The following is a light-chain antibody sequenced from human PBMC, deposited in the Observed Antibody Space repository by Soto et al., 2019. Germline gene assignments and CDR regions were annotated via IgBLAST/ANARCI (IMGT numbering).Light chain of an antibody. J-gene: IGLJ1*01. V-gene: IGLV2-8*01. CDR2: EVS. Sequence: QSVLTQPPSASGSPGQSVTISCTGTSSVVGGYNYVSWYQQHPGKAPKLMIYEVSKRPSGVPDRFSGSKSGNTASLTVSGLQAEEDADYYCTSYAGSNNYVFGTGTKVTVL. CDR3: TSYAGSNNYV. CDR1: SSVVGGYNY.